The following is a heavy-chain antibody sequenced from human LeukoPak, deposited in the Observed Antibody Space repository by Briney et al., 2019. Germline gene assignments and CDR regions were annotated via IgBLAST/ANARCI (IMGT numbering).Heavy chain of an antibody. CDR3: ARQYCSGGSCYSLSYYYMDV. Sequence: SETPSLTCTVSGGSISSYYWSWIRQPPGKGLEWIGYIYYSGSTNYNPSLKSRVTISVDTSKNQFSLKLSSVTAADTAVYYCARQYCSGGSCYSLSYYYMDVWGKGTTVTVSS. V-gene: IGHV4-59*08. CDR1: GGSISSYY. D-gene: IGHD2-15*01. J-gene: IGHJ6*03. CDR2: IYYSGST.